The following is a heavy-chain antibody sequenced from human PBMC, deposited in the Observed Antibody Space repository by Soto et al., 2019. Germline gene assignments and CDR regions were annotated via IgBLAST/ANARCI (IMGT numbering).Heavy chain of an antibody. V-gene: IGHV1-18*01. CDR2: ISAYNGDT. J-gene: IGHJ3*02. D-gene: IGHD3-22*01. Sequence: ASVKVSCKASGYTFTSYGISWVRQAPGQGLEWMGWISAYNGDTSYAQKLQGRVTMTTDTSTSTAYMELRSLRSDDTAVYYCARITMIVVVSQNWRAFDIWGQGTMVTVSS. CDR1: GYTFTSYG. CDR3: ARITMIVVVSQNWRAFDI.